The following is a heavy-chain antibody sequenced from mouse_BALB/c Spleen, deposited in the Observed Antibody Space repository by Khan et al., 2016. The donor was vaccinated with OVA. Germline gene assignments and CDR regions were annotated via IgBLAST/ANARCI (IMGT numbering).Heavy chain of an antibody. CDR3: ARTARIKY. J-gene: IGHJ2*01. CDR2: ISYSGST. Sequence: EVQLQESGPDLVKPSQSLSLPCTVTGYSITSGYGWNWIRQFPGNKLELMGYISYSGSTNYNTSLKSLISITRDTYKNQFFLQLNSVTTEETATYYCARTARIKYWGQGTTLTVSS. V-gene: IGHV3-1*02. D-gene: IGHD1-2*01. CDR1: GYSITSGYG.